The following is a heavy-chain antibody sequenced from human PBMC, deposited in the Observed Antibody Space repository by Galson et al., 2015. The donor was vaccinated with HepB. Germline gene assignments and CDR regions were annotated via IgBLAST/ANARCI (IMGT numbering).Heavy chain of an antibody. CDR1: GFSLSTSGMC. V-gene: IGHV2-70*11. D-gene: IGHD6-19*01. Sequence: ALVKPTQTLTLTCTFSGFSLSTSGMCVSWIRQPPGKALEWLARIDWDDDKYYSTSLKTRLTISKDTSKNQVVLTMTNMDPVDTATYYCARIRGAVAGPSRDAFDIWGQGAMVTVSS. CDR2: IDWDDDK. CDR3: ARIRGAVAGPSRDAFDI. J-gene: IGHJ3*02.